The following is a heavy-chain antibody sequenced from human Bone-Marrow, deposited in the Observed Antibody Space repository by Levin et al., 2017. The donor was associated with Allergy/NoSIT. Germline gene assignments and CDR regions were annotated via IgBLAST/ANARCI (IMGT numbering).Heavy chain of an antibody. Sequence: QSGGSLRLSCAASGFSFSDYGMHWVRQAPGKGLEWVALIWFDGSNQYYADSVRGRFTISRDNSENFLYLQMDSLRAEDTAVYYCARDPWRLTTTRHNWFDPWGQGALVTVSS. D-gene: IGHD4-17*01. CDR3: ARDPWRLTTTRHNWFDP. CDR2: IWFDGSNQ. V-gene: IGHV3-33*01. J-gene: IGHJ5*02. CDR1: GFSFSDYG.